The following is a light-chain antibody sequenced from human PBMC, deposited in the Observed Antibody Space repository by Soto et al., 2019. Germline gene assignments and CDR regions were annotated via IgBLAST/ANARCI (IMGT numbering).Light chain of an antibody. J-gene: IGKJ1*01. Sequence: PGERVTLSCRASQSFSSSYLTWYQQKPGQAPRLLIYGASTRATGIPARFSGSGSGTDFTLTISSLQPEDFAVYYCQQDYNLPPSFGQGTKVDIK. V-gene: IGKV3D-7*01. CDR1: QSFSSSY. CDR2: GAS. CDR3: QQDYNLPPS.